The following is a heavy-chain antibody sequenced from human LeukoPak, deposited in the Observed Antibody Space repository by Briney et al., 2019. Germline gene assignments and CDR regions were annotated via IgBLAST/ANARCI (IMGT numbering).Heavy chain of an antibody. CDR1: GGSFSGYY. V-gene: IGHV4-34*01. J-gene: IGHJ4*02. D-gene: IGHD6-6*01. CDR2: INHSGST. CDR3: ARRAARYTPRGYFVY. Sequence: SETLSLTCAVYGGSFSGYYWSWIRQPPGKGLKWIGEINHSGSTNYNPSLKSRVTISVDTSKNQFSLKLSSVTAADTAVYYCARRAARYTPRGYFVYWGQGTLVTVSS.